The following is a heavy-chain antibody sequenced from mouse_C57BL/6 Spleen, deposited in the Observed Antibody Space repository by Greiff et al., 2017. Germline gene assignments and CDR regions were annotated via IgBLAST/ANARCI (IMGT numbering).Heavy chain of an antibody. J-gene: IGHJ2*01. CDR2: IYPGDGDT. D-gene: IGHD2-1*01. Sequence: VQLQQSGAELVKPGASVKISCKASGYAFSSYWMNWVKQRPGKGLEWIGQIYPGDGDTNYNGKFKGKATLTADKSSSTAYMQLSSLTSEDSAVYFCARETYYGKGGNYFDYWGQGTTLTVSS. CDR3: ARETYYGKGGNYFDY. CDR1: GYAFSSYW. V-gene: IGHV1-80*01.